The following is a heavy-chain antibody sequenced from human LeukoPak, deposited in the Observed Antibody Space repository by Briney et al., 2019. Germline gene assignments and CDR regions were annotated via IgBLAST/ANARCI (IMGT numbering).Heavy chain of an antibody. J-gene: IGHJ4*02. CDR3: AKEDYYDSSGYYYRASDY. CDR1: GFTFSSYG. D-gene: IGHD3-22*01. V-gene: IGHV3-30*18. CDR2: ISHDGSNK. Sequence: GGSLRLSCAASGFTFSSYGMHWVRQAPGKGLEWVAVISHDGSNKYYADSVKGRFTISRDNSKNTLYLQMNSLRAEDTAVYYCAKEDYYDSSGYYYRASDYWGQGTLVTVSS.